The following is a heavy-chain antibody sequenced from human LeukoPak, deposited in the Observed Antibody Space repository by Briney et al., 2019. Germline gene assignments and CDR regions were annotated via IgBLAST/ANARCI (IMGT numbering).Heavy chain of an antibody. CDR1: GFSFSSYS. Sequence: PGGSLRLSCAASGFSFSSYSMTWVRQAPGKGPEWVSSISSSRGYIYYADSVKGRFTISRDNAKNSLYLQMNSLRAEDTAVYYCARSNDFWSDYYDNYYYGMDVWGQGTTVTVSS. J-gene: IGHJ6*02. CDR3: ARSNDFWSDYYDNYYYGMDV. CDR2: ISSSRGYI. D-gene: IGHD3-3*01. V-gene: IGHV3-21*01.